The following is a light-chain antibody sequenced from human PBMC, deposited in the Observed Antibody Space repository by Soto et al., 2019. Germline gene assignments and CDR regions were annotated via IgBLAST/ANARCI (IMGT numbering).Light chain of an antibody. Sequence: DIEMTQSPATLSTAVGDSVNITCRAGQPVMSYLHWYRQKPGQAPNLLIYVASYLHSGVPSRFSGSGSGTDFTLTITNVQPEDSATYFCQQTYRIPLTFGGGTKVEI. CDR2: VAS. CDR1: QPVMSY. V-gene: IGKV1-39*01. CDR3: QQTYRIPLT. J-gene: IGKJ4*01.